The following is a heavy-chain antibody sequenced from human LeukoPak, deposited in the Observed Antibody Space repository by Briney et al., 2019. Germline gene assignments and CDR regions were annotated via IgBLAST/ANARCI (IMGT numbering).Heavy chain of an antibody. Sequence: SETLSLTCTVSGGSISSYYWSWIRQPPGKGLEWIGYIYYSGSTNYNPSLKSRVTVSVDTSKNQFSLKLSSVTAADTAVYYCARDRTTGIAAAGPYAFDIWGQGTMVTVSS. V-gene: IGHV4-59*01. CDR3: ARDRTTGIAAAGPYAFDI. D-gene: IGHD6-13*01. CDR1: GGSISSYY. CDR2: IYYSGST. J-gene: IGHJ3*02.